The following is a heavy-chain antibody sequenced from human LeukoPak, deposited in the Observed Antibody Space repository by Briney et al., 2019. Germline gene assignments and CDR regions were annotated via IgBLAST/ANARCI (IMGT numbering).Heavy chain of an antibody. Sequence: GGSLRLSCADSGFTFSSYWMSWVRQAPGKGLEWVANIKQDGSVKYYVDSVKGRFTISRDNAKNSLYLQMNSLRAEDTAVYYCARLWSGYYLDAFDIWGQGTMVTVSS. CDR3: ARLWSGYYLDAFDI. J-gene: IGHJ3*02. V-gene: IGHV3-7*03. CDR2: IKQDGSVK. CDR1: GFTFSSYW. D-gene: IGHD3/OR15-3a*01.